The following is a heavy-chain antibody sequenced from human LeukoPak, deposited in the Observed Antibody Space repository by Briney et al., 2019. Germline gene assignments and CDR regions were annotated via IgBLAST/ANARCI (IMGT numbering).Heavy chain of an antibody. CDR2: INPSGGST. CDR3: ARRSAAGNQPGFSWFDP. J-gene: IGHJ5*02. Sequence: ASVKVSCKASGYTFTTYYMHWMRQAPGQGLKRMRIINPSGGSTSYAQKFQGRVTITRDTSASTAYMELSSLRSEDTAVYYCARRSAAGNQPGFSWFDPWGQGTLVTVSS. V-gene: IGHV1-46*01. CDR1: GYTFTTYY. D-gene: IGHD6-25*01.